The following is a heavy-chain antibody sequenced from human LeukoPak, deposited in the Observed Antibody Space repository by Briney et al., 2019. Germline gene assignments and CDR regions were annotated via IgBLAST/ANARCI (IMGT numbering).Heavy chain of an antibody. CDR2: ISYDGSNK. J-gene: IGHJ1*01. CDR1: GFTFSSYA. CDR3: ARKEEAGTGYFQH. Sequence: GRSLRLSCAASGFTFSSYAMHWVRQAPGKGLEWVAVISYDGSNKYYADSVKGRFTISRDNSKNTLYLQMNSLRAEDTAVYYCARKEEAGTGYFQHWGQGTLVTVSS. V-gene: IGHV3-30-3*01. D-gene: IGHD6-13*01.